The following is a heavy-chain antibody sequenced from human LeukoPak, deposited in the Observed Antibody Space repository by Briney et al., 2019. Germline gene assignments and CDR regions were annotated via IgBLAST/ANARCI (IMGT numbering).Heavy chain of an antibody. J-gene: IGHJ3*02. V-gene: IGHV3-30-3*01. D-gene: IGHD1-26*01. CDR3: TKDIGSWSGVDDAFDI. CDR2: ISYDGSNK. Sequence: GGSLRLSCAASGFTFSSYAMHWVRQAPGKGLEWVAVISYDGSNKYYADSVKGRFTISRDNSKNTLYLQMNSLRAEDTALYYCTKDIGSWSGVDDAFDIWGQGTMVTVSS. CDR1: GFTFSSYA.